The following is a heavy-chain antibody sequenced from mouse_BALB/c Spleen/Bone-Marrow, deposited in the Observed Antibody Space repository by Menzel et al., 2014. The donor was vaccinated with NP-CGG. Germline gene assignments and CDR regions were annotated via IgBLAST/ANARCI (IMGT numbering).Heavy chain of an antibody. CDR2: IYPGNSDT. J-gene: IGHJ3*01. V-gene: IGHV1-5*01. CDR3: TFLVKEDFAY. CDR1: GYSFTSYW. Sequence: DVHLVESGTVLARPGASVKMSCKASGYSFTSYWMHWVRQRPGQGLEWIGAIYPGNSDTTYKQKFKGKAKLTAVTSASTAYMELSSLTNEDSAVYYCTFLVKEDFAYWGQGTLVTVSA. D-gene: IGHD2-10*02.